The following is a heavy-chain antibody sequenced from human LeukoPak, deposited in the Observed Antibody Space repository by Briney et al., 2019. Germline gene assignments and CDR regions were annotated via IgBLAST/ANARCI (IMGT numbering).Heavy chain of an antibody. J-gene: IGHJ6*02. D-gene: IGHD2-8*01. CDR1: GFTFSSYG. V-gene: IGHV3-33*01. Sequence: GGSLRLSCAASGFTFSSYGMHWVRQAPGKGLEWVAVIWYDGSNKCYADSVKGRFTISRDNSKNTLYLQMNSLRAEDTAVYYCARGNGVCCEYYYYGMDVWGQGTTVTVSS. CDR2: IWYDGSNK. CDR3: ARGNGVCCEYYYYGMDV.